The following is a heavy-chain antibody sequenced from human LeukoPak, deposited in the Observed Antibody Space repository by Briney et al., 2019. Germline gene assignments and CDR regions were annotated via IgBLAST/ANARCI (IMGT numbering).Heavy chain of an antibody. Sequence: GASVKVSCKVSGYRFTDHLIHWIRQAPGQGLEWMGWINPNTGDTRSAQKFQGRAAMTRDTSITTTYMELTGLESGDGAMYFCTRDLRIAPAVAFFDSWGQGTRVTVSS. CDR3: TRDLRIAPAVAFFDS. D-gene: IGHD2-15*01. CDR2: INPNTGDT. V-gene: IGHV1-2*02. J-gene: IGHJ4*02. CDR1: GYRFTDHL.